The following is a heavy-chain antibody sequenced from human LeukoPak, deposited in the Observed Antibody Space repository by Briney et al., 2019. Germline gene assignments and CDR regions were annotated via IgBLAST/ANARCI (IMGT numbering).Heavy chain of an antibody. D-gene: IGHD3-22*01. V-gene: IGHV4-59*01. Sequence: SETLSLTCTVSGGSISSYYWSWIRQPPGKGLEWIGYIYYSGSTNYNPSLKSRVTISVDTSKNQFSLRLSSVTAADTAVYYCARVPDYYDSSGYYYGWFDPWGQGTLVTVSS. CDR3: ARVPDYYDSSGYYYGWFDP. J-gene: IGHJ5*02. CDR1: GGSISSYY. CDR2: IYYSGST.